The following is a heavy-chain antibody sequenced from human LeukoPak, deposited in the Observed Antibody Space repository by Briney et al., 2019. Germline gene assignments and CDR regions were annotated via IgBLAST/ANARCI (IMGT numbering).Heavy chain of an antibody. Sequence: VASVKVSCKASGYTFTGYYMHWVRQAPGQGLEWMGWINPNSGGTNYAQRFQGRVTMTRDTSISTAYMELSRLRSDDTAVYYCASLDKWLVQLDPWGQGTLVTVSS. CDR1: GYTFTGYY. CDR2: INPNSGGT. V-gene: IGHV1-2*02. D-gene: IGHD6-19*01. CDR3: ASLDKWLVQLDP. J-gene: IGHJ5*02.